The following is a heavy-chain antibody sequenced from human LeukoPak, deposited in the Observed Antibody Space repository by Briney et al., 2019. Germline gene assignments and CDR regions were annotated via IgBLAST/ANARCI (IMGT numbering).Heavy chain of an antibody. Sequence: ASVKVSCKASGYTFTSYDINWVRQATGQGLEWMGWMNPNSGNTGYAQKFQGRVTMTRNTSISTAYMELSSLRSEDTAVYYCARLSIRARAFDIWGQGTMVTVSS. J-gene: IGHJ3*02. CDR3: ARLSIRARAFDI. CDR1: GYTFTSYD. CDR2: MNPNSGNT. D-gene: IGHD3-3*02. V-gene: IGHV1-8*01.